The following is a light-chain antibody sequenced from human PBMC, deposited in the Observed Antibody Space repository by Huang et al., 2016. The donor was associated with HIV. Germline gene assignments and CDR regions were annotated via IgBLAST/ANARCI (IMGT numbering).Light chain of an antibody. Sequence: EIVLTQSPGTLSLSTGERATLSFRASQSVSSSYLAWYQQKPGQAPMLLCYGASSRATVIPDSFSGSVSGTDFTLTISRLEPEDFAVYYCQQYDSSPWTFGQGTKVEIK. V-gene: IGKV3-20*01. CDR1: QSVSSSY. J-gene: IGKJ1*01. CDR3: QQYDSSPWT. CDR2: GAS.